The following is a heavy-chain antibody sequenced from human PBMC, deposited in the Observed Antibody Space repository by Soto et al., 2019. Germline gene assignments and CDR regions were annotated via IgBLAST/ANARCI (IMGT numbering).Heavy chain of an antibody. V-gene: IGHV3-11*01. CDR2: ISSSGSTI. CDR1: GLTFSDYY. Sequence: PGGSLRLSCAASGLTFSDYYMSWIRQAPGKGLEWVSYISSSGSTIYYADSVKGRFTISRDNAKNSLYLQMNSLRAEDTAVYYCARLDFWSGYFFDYWGQGTLVTVSS. D-gene: IGHD3-3*01. J-gene: IGHJ4*02. CDR3: ARLDFWSGYFFDY.